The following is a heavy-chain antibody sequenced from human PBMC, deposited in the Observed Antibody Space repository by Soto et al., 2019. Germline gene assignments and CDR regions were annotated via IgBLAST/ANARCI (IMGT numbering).Heavy chain of an antibody. CDR2: IDPIDSYT. CDR3: ARRYCSSASCPRNYYGMDV. V-gene: IGHV5-10-1*01. D-gene: IGHD2-2*01. Sequence: LGESLKISCQGSGYNFASYWISWVRQMPGKGLEWMGRIDPIDSYTNYSPSFQGHVTISADKSISTAYLQWSSLKASDTAMYYCARRYCSSASCPRNYYGMDVWGQGTTVTVS. J-gene: IGHJ6*02. CDR1: GYNFASYW.